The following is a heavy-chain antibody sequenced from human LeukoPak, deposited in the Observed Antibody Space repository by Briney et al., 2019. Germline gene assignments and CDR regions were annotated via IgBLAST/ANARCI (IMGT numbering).Heavy chain of an antibody. J-gene: IGHJ4*02. CDR3: ARARGISAAVHY. V-gene: IGHV4-59*01. CDR2: IYYTGTT. D-gene: IGHD6-13*01. Sequence: SETLSLTCSVSGGSINSYYWTWIRQPPGKGLEWIGYIYYTGTTNYNPSLESRVTISVDTSKNQFSLKLSSVTAADTAVYYCARARGISAAVHYWGQGTLVTVSS. CDR1: GGSINSYY.